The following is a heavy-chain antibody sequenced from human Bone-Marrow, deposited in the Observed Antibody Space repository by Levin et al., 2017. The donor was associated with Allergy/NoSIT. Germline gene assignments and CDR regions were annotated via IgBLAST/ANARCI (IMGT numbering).Heavy chain of an antibody. CDR3: ARDYTYGSGLDY. CDR2: VHRSGST. Sequence: SCLVSGVSVNSASYYWTWIRQPPGKGLEWIGYVHRSGSTYYNASLKSRLTISLDTSTNQFSLRLNSLTAADTAVYYCARDYTYGSGLDYWGQGTLVTVSS. CDR1: GVSVNSASYY. D-gene: IGHD3-10*01. J-gene: IGHJ4*02. V-gene: IGHV4-61*01.